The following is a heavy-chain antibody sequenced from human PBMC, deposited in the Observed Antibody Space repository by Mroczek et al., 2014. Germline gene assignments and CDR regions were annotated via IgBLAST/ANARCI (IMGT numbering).Heavy chain of an antibody. D-gene: IGHD6-19*01. V-gene: IGHV4-30-4*01. CDR2: IYYSGST. J-gene: IGHJ4*02. CDR3: AGRIAVAGTLGY. Sequence: QVQLQHGARRTGRSLHRPCPSTCTVSGGSISSGDYYWSWIRQPPGKGLEWIGYIYYSGSTYYNPSLKSRVTISVDTSKNQFSLKLSSVTAADTAVYYCAGRIAVAGTLGYWGQGTLVTVSS. CDR1: GGSISSGDYY.